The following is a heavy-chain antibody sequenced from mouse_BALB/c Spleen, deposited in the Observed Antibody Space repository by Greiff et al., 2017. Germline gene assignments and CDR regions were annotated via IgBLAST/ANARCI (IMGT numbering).Heavy chain of an antibody. CDR3: ARRGDYRYDGAMDY. CDR2: ISSGSSTI. J-gene: IGHJ4*01. CDR1: GFTFSSFG. D-gene: IGHD2-14*01. V-gene: IGHV5-17*02. Sequence: EVKLVESGGGLVQPGGSRTLSCAASGFTFSSFGMHWVRQAPEKGLEWVAYISSGSSTIYYADTVKGRFTISRDNPKNTLFLQMTSLRSEDTAMYNCARRGDYRYDGAMDYWGQGTSVTVSS.